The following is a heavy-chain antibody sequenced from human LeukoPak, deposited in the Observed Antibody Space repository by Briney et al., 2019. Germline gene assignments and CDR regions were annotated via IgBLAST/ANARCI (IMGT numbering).Heavy chain of an antibody. CDR3: ARRRYYDSSGCFDY. CDR2: IYYSGST. D-gene: IGHD3-22*01. J-gene: IGHJ4*02. CDR1: GGSISSSSYY. Sequence: PSETPSLTCTVSGGSISSSSYYWGWIRQPPGKGLEWIGSIYYSGSTYYNPSLKSRVTISVDTSKNQFSLKLSSVTAADTAVYYCARRRYYDSSGCFDYWGQGTLVTVSS. V-gene: IGHV4-39*01.